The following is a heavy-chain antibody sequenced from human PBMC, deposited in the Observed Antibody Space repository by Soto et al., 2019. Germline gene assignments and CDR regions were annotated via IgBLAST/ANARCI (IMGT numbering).Heavy chain of an antibody. D-gene: IGHD6-19*01. CDR2: IIPILGIA. Sequence: ASVKVSCKASGGTFSSYTISWVRQAPGQGLEWMGRIIPILGIANYAQKFQGRVTTTRDTSASTAYMELSSLRSEDTAVYYCARAVAVAADFDYWGQGTLVTVSS. CDR3: ARAVAVAADFDY. CDR1: GGTFSSYT. V-gene: IGHV1-69*02. J-gene: IGHJ4*02.